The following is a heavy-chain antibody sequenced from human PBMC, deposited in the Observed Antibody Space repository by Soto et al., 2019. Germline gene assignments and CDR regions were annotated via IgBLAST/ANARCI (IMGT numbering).Heavy chain of an antibody. CDR1: GDSISSGNKY. CDR2: IFSSGTT. Sequence: QVQLRESGPGLVMPSQTLSLTCTVSGDSISSGNKYWSWIRQPPGKGLEWIGYIFSSGTTYYNPSLQSRLPMSLDASQNQFSLKLNSLTDADTAVYFCARVPSPFDYYYAMDVWGQGTTVTVSS. V-gene: IGHV4-30-4*01. D-gene: IGHD3-16*01. CDR3: ARVPSPFDYYYAMDV. J-gene: IGHJ6*02.